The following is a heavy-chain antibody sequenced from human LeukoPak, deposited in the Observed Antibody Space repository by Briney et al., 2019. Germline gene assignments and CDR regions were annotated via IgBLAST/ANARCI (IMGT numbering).Heavy chain of an antibody. Sequence: GGSLRLSCAATGFAFSSYAMHWVRQAPGKGLEWVAVISYDGSNKYYADSVKGRFTISRDNSKNTLYLQMNSLRAEDTAVYYCAREGRWPRAFDIWGQGTMVTVSS. J-gene: IGHJ3*02. CDR2: ISYDGSNK. D-gene: IGHD5-12*01. CDR3: AREGRWPRAFDI. CDR1: GFAFSSYA. V-gene: IGHV3-30-3*01.